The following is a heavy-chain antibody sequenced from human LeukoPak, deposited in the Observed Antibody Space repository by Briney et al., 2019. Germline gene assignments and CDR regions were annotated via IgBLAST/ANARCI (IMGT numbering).Heavy chain of an antibody. V-gene: IGHV4-30-2*01. D-gene: IGHD1-7*01. J-gene: IGHJ4*02. Sequence: SETLSLTCAVSGGSISSGGYSWSWIRQPPGKGLEWIGYIYHSGSTYYNPSLKSRVTISVDRSKNQFSLKLSSVTAADTAVYYCARGTGTISPFDYWGQGTLVTVSS. CDR1: GGSISSGGYS. CDR2: IYHSGST. CDR3: ARGTGTISPFDY.